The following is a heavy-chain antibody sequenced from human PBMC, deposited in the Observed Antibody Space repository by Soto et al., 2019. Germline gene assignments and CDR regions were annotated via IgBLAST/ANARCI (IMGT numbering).Heavy chain of an antibody. V-gene: IGHV4-39*01. CDR1: GDSMTSSSYY. Sequence: QLQLQESGPGLVKPSETLSLTCTVSGDSMTSSSYYWGWIRQPPGNGLEWLGSIYYSERTSYNSGSTYYSPSLKSRFTISGDTSKSQFSLKLSSVTAADTAVYYCARHTRNQFDPWGQGTLVTVSS. CDR2: IYYSERTSYNSGST. J-gene: IGHJ5*02. CDR3: ARHTRNQFDP.